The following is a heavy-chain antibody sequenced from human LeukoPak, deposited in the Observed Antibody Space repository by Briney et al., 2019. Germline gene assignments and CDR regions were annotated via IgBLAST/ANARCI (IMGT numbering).Heavy chain of an antibody. CDR3: ARPSAVADPLYYYMDV. J-gene: IGHJ6*03. Sequence: SVKVSCKASGYTFTGYYMHWVRQAPGQGLEWMGGIIPIFGTANYAQKFQGRVTITTDESTSTAYMELSSLRSEDTAVYYCARPSAVADPLYYYMDVWGKGTTVTVSS. V-gene: IGHV1-69*05. D-gene: IGHD6-19*01. CDR1: GYTFTGYY. CDR2: IIPIFGTA.